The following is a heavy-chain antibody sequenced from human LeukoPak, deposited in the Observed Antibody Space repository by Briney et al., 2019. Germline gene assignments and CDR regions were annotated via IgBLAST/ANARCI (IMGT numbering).Heavy chain of an antibody. CDR2: IWYDGSNK. D-gene: IGHD6-6*01. Sequence: GGSLRLSCAASGFTFSSYGMHWVRQAPGKGLEWVAVIWYDGSNKYYADSVKGRFTISRDNSKNTLYLQMNSLRAEDTAVYYCARGGSAARRLDAFDIWGQGTMVTVSS. CDR1: GFTFSSYG. J-gene: IGHJ3*02. V-gene: IGHV3-33*01. CDR3: ARGGSAARRLDAFDI.